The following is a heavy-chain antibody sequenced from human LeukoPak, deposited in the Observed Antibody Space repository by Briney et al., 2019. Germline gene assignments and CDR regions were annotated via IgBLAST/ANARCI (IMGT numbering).Heavy chain of an antibody. J-gene: IGHJ4*02. D-gene: IGHD5-12*01. V-gene: IGHV4-4*07. CDR1: GAFISNHH. CDR3: ARDKVANDY. CDR2: VYSSGDT. Sequence: SEALSLTCSVSGAFISNHHWSWIRQPAGKGLEWIGRVYSSGDTTYNPSLKSRVTISVDKSKSQFSLRLTSVTAADTAVYYCARDKVANDYWGQGTLVTVAS.